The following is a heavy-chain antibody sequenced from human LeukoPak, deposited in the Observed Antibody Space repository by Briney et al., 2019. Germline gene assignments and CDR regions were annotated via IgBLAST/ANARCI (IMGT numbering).Heavy chain of an antibody. J-gene: IGHJ4*02. CDR2: VFYSGNT. CDR3: AREKTYPDSYYDYVWGTAVYYFDY. D-gene: IGHD3-16*01. Sequence: PSETLSLTCRVSGDSIRSGTYWGWIRQPPGKGLEWIGYVFYSGNTNYNPSLKSRVTISLDTSKNQFSLNLSSVTAADTAVYYCAREKTYPDSYYDYVWGTAVYYFDYWGQGTLVTVSS. CDR1: GDSIRSGTY. V-gene: IGHV4-59*01.